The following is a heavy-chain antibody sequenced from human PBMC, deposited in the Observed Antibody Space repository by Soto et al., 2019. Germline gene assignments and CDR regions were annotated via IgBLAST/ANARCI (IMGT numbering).Heavy chain of an antibody. CDR2: ISGSGGST. D-gene: IGHD3-9*01. CDR3: AKALRYFDWSDTFDY. V-gene: IGHV3-23*01. J-gene: IGHJ4*02. CDR1: GFTFSSYA. Sequence: GGSLRLSCAASGFTFSSYAMSWVRQAPGKGLEWVSAISGSGGSTYYADSVKGRFTISRDNSKNTLYLQMNSLRAEDTAVYYCAKALRYFDWSDTFDYWGQGTLVTVSS.